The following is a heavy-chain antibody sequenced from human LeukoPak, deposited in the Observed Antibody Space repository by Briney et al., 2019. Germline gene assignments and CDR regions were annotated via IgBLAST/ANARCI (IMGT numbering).Heavy chain of an antibody. D-gene: IGHD3-10*01. CDR3: ARVKVVRGVIMPPMDY. CDR2: ISSSSSYI. V-gene: IGHV3-21*01. Sequence: GGSLRLSCTASGFVSSNYMSWVRQAPGKGLEWVSSISSSSSYIYYADSVKGRFTISRDNAKNSLYLQMNSLRAEDTAVYYCARVKVVRGVIMPPMDYWGQGTLVTVSS. CDR1: GFVSSNY. J-gene: IGHJ4*02.